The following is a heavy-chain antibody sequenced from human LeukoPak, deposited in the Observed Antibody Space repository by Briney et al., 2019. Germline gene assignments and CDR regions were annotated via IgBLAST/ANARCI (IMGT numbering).Heavy chain of an antibody. CDR3: ARPLRYSSGLFYYGMDV. D-gene: IGHD6-19*01. V-gene: IGHV3-48*01. CDR1: GFTFSSYS. Sequence: GGFLRLSCAASGFTFSSYSMNWVRQAPGKGLEWVSYISSSSSTIYYADSVKGRFTISRDNAKNSLYLQMNSLRAEDTAVYYCARPLRYSSGLFYYGMDVWGQGTTVTVSS. CDR2: ISSSSSTI. J-gene: IGHJ6*02.